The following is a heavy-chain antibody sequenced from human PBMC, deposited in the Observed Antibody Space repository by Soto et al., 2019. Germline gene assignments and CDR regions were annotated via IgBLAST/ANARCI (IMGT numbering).Heavy chain of an antibody. CDR3: ARGSIRGPNCGDPFDY. CDR2: ISAYNGNT. J-gene: IGHJ4*02. D-gene: IGHD4-17*01. CDR1: GDTFTSYG. V-gene: IGHV1-18*01. Sequence: QVQLVQSGAEVKKPGASVKVSCKASGDTFTSYGISWVRQAPGQGREWMGWISAYNGNTNYAQKLQGRVTMTTDTSTSTAYMELRSLRSDDTAVYYCARGSIRGPNCGDPFDYWGQGTLVAVSS.